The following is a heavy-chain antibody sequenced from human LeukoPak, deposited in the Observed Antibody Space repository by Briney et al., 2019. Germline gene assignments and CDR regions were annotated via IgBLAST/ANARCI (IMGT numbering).Heavy chain of an antibody. CDR2: INAGNGDT. D-gene: IGHD2-21*01. CDR3: ARDDCGDTCYPGGY. V-gene: IGHV1-3*01. CDR1: LYTFTNYV. Sequence: ASVKVSCKASLYTFTNYVVHWVRQAPGQRAEWMGWINAGNGDTKYSQNFQGRVTITRDTSASTAYMELSSLTSEDTALYYCARDDCGDTCYPGGYWGQGTLVTVSS. J-gene: IGHJ4*02.